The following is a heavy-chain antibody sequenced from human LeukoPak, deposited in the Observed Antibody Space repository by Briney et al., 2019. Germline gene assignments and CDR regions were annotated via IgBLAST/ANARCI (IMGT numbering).Heavy chain of an antibody. V-gene: IGHV4-39*07. CDR3: ARGSDTAMVMGGFYFHY. Sequence: SETLSLTCTVSGGSISSSSYYWGWIRQPPGKGLEWIGRIYTSGSTNYNPSLKSRVTISVDTSKNQFSLKLSSVTAADTAVYYCARGSDTAMVMGGFYFHYWGQGTLVTVSS. CDR1: GGSISSSSYY. J-gene: IGHJ4*02. CDR2: IYTSGST. D-gene: IGHD5-18*01.